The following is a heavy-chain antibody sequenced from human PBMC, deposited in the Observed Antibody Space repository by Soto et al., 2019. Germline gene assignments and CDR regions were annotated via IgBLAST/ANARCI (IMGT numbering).Heavy chain of an antibody. D-gene: IGHD6-19*01. J-gene: IGHJ6*03. CDR2: IFNSGNMI. CDR3: ARESGGWPYYPYMDV. Sequence: QVQLVESGGGLVRPGGSLRLSCAASGFTFSDYYMSWIRQAPGKGLEWVAYIFNSGNMIFYADSVKGRFTISRDNAKNTLFLEMNSLRVEDTAVYYCARESGGWPYYPYMDVWGKGAPVTVSS. CDR1: GFTFSDYY. V-gene: IGHV3-11*01.